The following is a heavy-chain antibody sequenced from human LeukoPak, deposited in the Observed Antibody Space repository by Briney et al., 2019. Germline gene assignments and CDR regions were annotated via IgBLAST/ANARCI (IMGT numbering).Heavy chain of an antibody. Sequence: ASVKVSCKASGYTFTSYYMHWVRQAPGQGLEWMGIINPSGGSTSYTQKFQGRVTMTRDTSTSTVYMELSSLRSEDTAVYYCAREPETYYYDSSGPGSFDYWGQGTLVTVSS. CDR1: GYTFTSYY. J-gene: IGHJ4*02. CDR3: AREPETYYYDSSGPGSFDY. CDR2: INPSGGST. V-gene: IGHV1-46*01. D-gene: IGHD3-22*01.